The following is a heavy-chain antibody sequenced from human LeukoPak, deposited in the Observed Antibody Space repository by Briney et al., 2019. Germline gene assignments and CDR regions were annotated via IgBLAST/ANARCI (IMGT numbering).Heavy chain of an antibody. J-gene: IGHJ4*02. Sequence: GGSLGLSCAASGFTFSSYAMSWVRQAPGKGLEWVSAISGSGDDTYYADSVKGRFTISRDNSKSTLHLQMNSLTAEDTAVYYCAKDLGIVVTIVDYWGQGTLVTVSS. CDR3: AKDLGIVVTIVDY. V-gene: IGHV3-23*01. CDR2: ISGSGDDT. CDR1: GFTFSSYA. D-gene: IGHD5-12*01.